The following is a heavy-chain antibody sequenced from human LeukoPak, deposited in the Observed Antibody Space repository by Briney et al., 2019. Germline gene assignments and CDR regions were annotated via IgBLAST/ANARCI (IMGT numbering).Heavy chain of an antibody. CDR1: GFTFSDYA. V-gene: IGHV3-30*04. Sequence: GGSLRLSCAASGFTFSDYAMHWVRHTPGKGLEWVAVISFGGSNKFFADSMKGRFTISRDNSKNTVYLQMSSLRAEDTAVYFCARDGYCSSTNCPYYLDYWGQGTLVTVSS. CDR2: ISFGGSNK. D-gene: IGHD2-2*01. CDR3: ARDGYCSSTNCPYYLDY. J-gene: IGHJ4*02.